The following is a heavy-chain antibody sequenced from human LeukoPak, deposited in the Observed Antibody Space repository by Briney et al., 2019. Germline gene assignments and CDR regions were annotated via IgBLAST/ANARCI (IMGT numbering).Heavy chain of an antibody. J-gene: IGHJ5*02. CDR3: AADDAGHTPLGEPTGKFDP. CDR1: GFTFTSSA. V-gene: IGHV1-58*02. D-gene: IGHD1-14*01. Sequence: SVKVSCKASGFTFTSSAMQWVRQARGQRLEWIGWIVVGSGNTNYAQKFQERVTITRDMSTSTAYMELSNLRSEDTAVYCCAADDAGHTPLGEPTGKFDPWGQGTLVTVSS. CDR2: IVVGSGNT.